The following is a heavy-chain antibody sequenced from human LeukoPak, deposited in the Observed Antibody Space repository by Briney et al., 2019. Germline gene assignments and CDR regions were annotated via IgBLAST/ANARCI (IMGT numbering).Heavy chain of an antibody. V-gene: IGHV3-53*05. CDR2: IYSGGST. Sequence: GGSLRLSCAASGLTVSSNYMSWVRQAPGKGLEWVSVIYSGGSTYYADSVKGRFTISRDNSKNTLYLQMNSLRAEDTAVYYCARARAVNRDAVDYWGQGTLVTVSS. CDR1: GLTVSSNY. J-gene: IGHJ4*02. CDR3: ARARAVNRDAVDY.